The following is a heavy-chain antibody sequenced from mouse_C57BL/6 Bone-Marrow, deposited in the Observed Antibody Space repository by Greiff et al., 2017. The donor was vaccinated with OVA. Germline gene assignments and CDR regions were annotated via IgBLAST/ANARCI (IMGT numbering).Heavy chain of an antibody. CDR2: IYPRSGNT. CDR3: ARSSPRLWFRY. D-gene: IGHD2-2*01. V-gene: IGHV1-81*01. CDR1: GYTFTSSG. Sequence: QVQLQQSGAELARPGASVKLSCKASGYTFTSSGISWVQQRPGQGLEWIGEIYPRSGNTYYNEKFKGKATLTAAKSSSTAYMELRSLTSEDAAVYFCARSSPRLWFRYWGQGTSVTVSS. J-gene: IGHJ4*01.